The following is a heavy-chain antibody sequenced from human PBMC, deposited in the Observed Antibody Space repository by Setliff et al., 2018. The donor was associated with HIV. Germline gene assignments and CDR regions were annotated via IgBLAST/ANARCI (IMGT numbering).Heavy chain of an antibody. V-gene: IGHV3-21*04. J-gene: IGHJ6*02. CDR3: ATDVCSGAYCYAYYYYGMDV. D-gene: IGHD2-15*01. Sequence: PGGSLRLSCVVSGFTFSNYSMNWVRQAPGKGLEWVSSIDSSSTYIYYADSVKGRFTISRDNAKNSLYLQMNSLRVEDTAVYYCATDVCSGAYCYAYYYYGMDVWGQGTMVTVSS. CDR2: IDSSSTYI. CDR1: GFTFSNYS.